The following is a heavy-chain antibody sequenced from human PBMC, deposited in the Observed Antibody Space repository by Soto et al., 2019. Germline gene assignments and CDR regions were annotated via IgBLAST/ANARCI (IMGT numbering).Heavy chain of an antibody. D-gene: IGHD1-7*01. CDR1: GYTFTSYG. CDR2: ISAYNGNT. J-gene: IGHJ6*02. CDR3: ARDKVLLELPRDYYYGMDV. V-gene: IGHV1-18*04. Sequence: VKVSCKASGYTFTSYGISWVRQAPGQGLEWMRWISAYNGNTNYAQKLQGRVTMTTDKSTSTAYMELRSLRSDDTAVYYCARDKVLLELPRDYYYGMDVWGQGTTVTISS.